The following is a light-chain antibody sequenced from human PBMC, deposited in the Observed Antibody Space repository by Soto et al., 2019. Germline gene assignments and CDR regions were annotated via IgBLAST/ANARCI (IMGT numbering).Light chain of an antibody. J-gene: IGKJ4*01. V-gene: IGKV3-11*01. CDR2: DAS. CDR3: QQRSDWPIT. Sequence: EIVLTQSPATLSLSPGEGATLSCRASQSVSNYLVWYQQKPGQAPRLLIYDASNRATGIPARFSGSGSGTDFTLAISSLEPEDFAIYYCQQRSDWPITLGGGTKVEIK. CDR1: QSVSNY.